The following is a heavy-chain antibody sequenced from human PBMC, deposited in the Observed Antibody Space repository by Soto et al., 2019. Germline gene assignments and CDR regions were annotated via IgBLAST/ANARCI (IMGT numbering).Heavy chain of an antibody. CDR3: AREGINNYNEYYFDS. CDR2: ISGSGNYT. V-gene: IGHV3-21*01. J-gene: IGHJ4*02. Sequence: LRLSCAAPGFTFSTYSMNWVRQAPGKGLEWVSSISGSGNYTHYADFLRGRFTISRDNAKTSLYLQMNSLRAEDTAVYYCAREGINNYNEYYFDSWGQGTVVTVS. D-gene: IGHD4-4*01. CDR1: GFTFSTYS.